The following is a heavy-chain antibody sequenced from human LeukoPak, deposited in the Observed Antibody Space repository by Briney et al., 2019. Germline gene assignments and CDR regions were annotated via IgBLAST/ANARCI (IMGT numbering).Heavy chain of an antibody. J-gene: IGHJ4*02. V-gene: IGHV1-69*06. CDR1: GGTFSSYA. D-gene: IGHD3-9*01. CDR3: ARAADILTGYPLMN. CDR2: IIPIFGTA. Sequence: ASVKVSCKASGGTFSSYAISWVRQAPGQGLEWMGGIIPIFGTANYAQKFQGRVTIAADKSTSTVYMELSSLRSDDTAVYYCARAADILTGYPLMNWGQGTLVTVSS.